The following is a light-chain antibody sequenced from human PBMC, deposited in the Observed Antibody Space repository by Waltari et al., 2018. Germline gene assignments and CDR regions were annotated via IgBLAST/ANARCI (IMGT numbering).Light chain of an antibody. V-gene: IGKV2-30*01. CDR3: QQSHSLPRT. J-gene: IGKJ1*01. Sequence: VVLTQSPLSLPVTPGQPPSISCSASQSLVYSDVNTYLNWFQQRPGQSPRRLLYKISNRDSGVPDRFSGSGSGTDFTLTITSLQPEDLATYYCQQSHSLPRTFGQGTKVEIK. CDR2: KIS. CDR1: QSLVYSDVNTY.